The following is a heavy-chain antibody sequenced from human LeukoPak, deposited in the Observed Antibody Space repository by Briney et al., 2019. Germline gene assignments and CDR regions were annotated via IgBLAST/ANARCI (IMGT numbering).Heavy chain of an antibody. Sequence: SETLSLTCTVSGGSISSYYWSWIRQPPGKGLEWIGYIYDSGSTNYNPSLKSRVTISVDTSKNQFSLKLSSVTAADTAVYYCARNSVHAFDIWGQGTMVTVSS. CDR1: GGSISSYY. J-gene: IGHJ3*02. CDR2: IYDSGST. V-gene: IGHV4-59*12. D-gene: IGHD4-23*01. CDR3: ARNSVHAFDI.